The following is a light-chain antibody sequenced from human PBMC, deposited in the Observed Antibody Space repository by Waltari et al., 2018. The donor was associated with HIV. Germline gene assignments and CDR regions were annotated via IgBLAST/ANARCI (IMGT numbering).Light chain of an antibody. J-gene: IGKJ4*01. CDR2: DAS. V-gene: IGKV3-11*01. Sequence: EIVLTQSPATLSLSPGERATLSCRASQSISGYLAWYQQKPGQAPRLLIYDASNRATGIPARFSGSGSGADFTLTISSLEPEDFAVYYCQQRSDWPLTFGGGTKVEIK. CDR1: QSISGY. CDR3: QQRSDWPLT.